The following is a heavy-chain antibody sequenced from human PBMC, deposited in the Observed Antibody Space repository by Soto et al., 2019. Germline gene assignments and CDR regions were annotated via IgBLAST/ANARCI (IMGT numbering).Heavy chain of an antibody. J-gene: IGHJ6*02. V-gene: IGHV3-30*18. CDR3: AKDYWIVAYGMDV. D-gene: IGHD5-12*01. Sequence: QVQLVESGGGVVQPGRSLRLSCAASGFTFSSYGMHWVRQAPGKGLEWVAVISYDGSNKYYADSVKGRFTISRDNSKNTLYLQMNSLRAEDTAVYYCAKDYWIVAYGMDVWGQGTTVTVSS. CDR1: GFTFSSYG. CDR2: ISYDGSNK.